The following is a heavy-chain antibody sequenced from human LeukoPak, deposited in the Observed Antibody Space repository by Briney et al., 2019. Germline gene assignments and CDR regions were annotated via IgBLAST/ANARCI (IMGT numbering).Heavy chain of an antibody. J-gene: IGHJ4*02. CDR3: ARGPISGSYWGYFDY. D-gene: IGHD1-26*01. Sequence: SGTLSLTCTVSGVSISSYYWRWIRQPPGKGLEWVGYIYYSGSTNYNASLKSRVPISVDTSKTQFSLKLSSVTAAYTAVYYCARGPISGSYWGYFDYWGQGTLVTVSS. CDR1: GVSISSYY. CDR2: IYYSGST. V-gene: IGHV4-59*01.